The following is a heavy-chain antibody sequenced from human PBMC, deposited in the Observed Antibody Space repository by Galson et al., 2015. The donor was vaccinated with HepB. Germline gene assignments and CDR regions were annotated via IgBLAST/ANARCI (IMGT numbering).Heavy chain of an antibody. CDR1: GFTFSSYW. D-gene: IGHD5-18*01. J-gene: IGHJ5*02. CDR3: ARVGERDTAMVDWENWFDP. Sequence: SLRLSCAASGFTFSSYWMSWVRQAPGKGLEWVANIKQDGSEKYYVDSVKGRFTISRDNAKNSLYLQMNSLRAEDTAVYYCARVGERDTAMVDWENWFDPWGQGTLVTVSS. V-gene: IGHV3-7*01. CDR2: IKQDGSEK.